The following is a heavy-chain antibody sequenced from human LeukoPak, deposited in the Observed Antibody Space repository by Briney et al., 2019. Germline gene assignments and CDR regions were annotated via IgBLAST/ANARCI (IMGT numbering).Heavy chain of an antibody. Sequence: SVNVSCKASGFTFTSSAVQWVRQARGQGLEWIGWIVVGSGNTNYAQKFQERVTINRDMSTSTAYMELSSLRSEDTAVYYCATDDVTTGTKTALGYWGQGTLVSVSS. CDR2: IVVGSGNT. V-gene: IGHV1-58*01. CDR1: GFTFTSSA. J-gene: IGHJ4*02. CDR3: ATDDVTTGTKTALGY. D-gene: IGHD1-1*01.